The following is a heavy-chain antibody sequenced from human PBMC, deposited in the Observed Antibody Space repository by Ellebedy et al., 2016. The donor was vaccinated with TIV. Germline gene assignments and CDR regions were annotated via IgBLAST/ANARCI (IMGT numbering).Heavy chain of an antibody. CDR1: ESTFSSYG. J-gene: IGHJ4*02. Sequence: PGGSLRLSCDASESTFSSYGMIWVRQPPGKGLEWVSSISTTDGTHYEDSVKGRFTISRDNPKNTLYLQMNSLRVEDTAVYYCATQLWNTEFWGQGTLVIVSS. V-gene: IGHV3-23*01. D-gene: IGHD5-24*01. CDR3: ATQLWNTEF. CDR2: ISTTDGT.